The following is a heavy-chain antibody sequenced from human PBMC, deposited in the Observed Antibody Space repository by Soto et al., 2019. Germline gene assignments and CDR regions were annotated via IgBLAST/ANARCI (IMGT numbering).Heavy chain of an antibody. CDR3: ARPTTASLYFDY. CDR2: IYPGDSDT. J-gene: IGHJ4*02. Sequence: PGESLKISCKVSGYSFTNYWIGWVRQLPGKGLEWMGTIYPGDSDTKYSQSFRGQVTISADNSISTAYLQWSSLKASDTAVYYCARPTTASLYFDYWGQGTLVTVPQ. CDR1: GYSFTNYW. V-gene: IGHV5-51*01. D-gene: IGHD5-12*01.